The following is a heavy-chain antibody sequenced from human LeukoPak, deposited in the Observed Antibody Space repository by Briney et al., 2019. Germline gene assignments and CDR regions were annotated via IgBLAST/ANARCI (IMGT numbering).Heavy chain of an antibody. D-gene: IGHD5-18*01. J-gene: IGHJ5*02. CDR1: GFTFRDYS. CDR2: ISSTTSYI. V-gene: IGHV3-21*01. CDR3: ARGQLWQTGWFDP. Sequence: PGGPLRLSCSPSGFTFRDYSMHWVRQAPGKGLEGVSCISSTTSYIYYADSVRGRFTISRDNAKNSLYLQMNSLRAEDTAVYYCARGQLWQTGWFDPWGQGTLVTVSS.